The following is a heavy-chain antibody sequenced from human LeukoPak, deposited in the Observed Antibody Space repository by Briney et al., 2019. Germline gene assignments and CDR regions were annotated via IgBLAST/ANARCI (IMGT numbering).Heavy chain of an antibody. CDR2: ISSTGSSI. CDR3: ARGPYSSSWSAWFDP. D-gene: IGHD6-13*01. J-gene: IGHJ5*02. CDR1: GFTFSSYE. V-gene: IGHV3-48*03. Sequence: GGSLRLSCAASGFTFSSYEMNWVRQAPGKGLEWVSYISSTGSSIYYADSVNGRFTISRDNAENSLYLQMNSLRAEATAIYYCARGPYSSSWSAWFDPWGQGTLVTVSS.